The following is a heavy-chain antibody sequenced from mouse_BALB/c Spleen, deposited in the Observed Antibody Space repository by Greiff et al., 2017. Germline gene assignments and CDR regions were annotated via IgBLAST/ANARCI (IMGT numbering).Heavy chain of an antibody. CDR3: ARGDRYAWFAY. D-gene: IGHD2-14*01. Sequence: EVMLVESGGGLVKPGGSLKLSCAASGFTFSSYAMSWVRQTPEKRLEWVATISSGGSYTYYPDSVKGRFTISRDNAKTTLYLQMSSLRSEDTAMYYCARGDRYAWFAYWGQGTLVTVSA. V-gene: IGHV5-9-1*01. CDR2: ISSGGSYT. CDR1: GFTFSSYA. J-gene: IGHJ3*01.